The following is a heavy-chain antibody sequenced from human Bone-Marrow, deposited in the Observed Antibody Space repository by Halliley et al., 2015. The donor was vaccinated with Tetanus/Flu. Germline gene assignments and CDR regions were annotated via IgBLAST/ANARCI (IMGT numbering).Heavy chain of an antibody. CDR1: GVSISTSNW. V-gene: IGHV4-4*02. CDR3: ARGPASRFDY. Sequence: TLSLTCSVSGVSISTSNWWTWVRQPPGKGLEWIGEILHSGTTNYNPSLRSRVTISIDTSKNQFSLKLSSVSAADTAVYYCARGPASRFDYWGQGTLVTVSS. J-gene: IGHJ4*02. CDR2: ILHSGTT.